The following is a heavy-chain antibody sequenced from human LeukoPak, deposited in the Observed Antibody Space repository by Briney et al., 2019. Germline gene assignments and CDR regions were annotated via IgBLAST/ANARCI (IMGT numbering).Heavy chain of an antibody. CDR3: ARRSLQGWLLEAGAFDI. CDR2: INHSGST. Sequence: SETLSLTCTVSGGSISSSSYYWSWIRQPPGKGLEWIGEINHSGSTNYNPSLKSRVTISVDTSKNQFSLKLSSVTAADTAVYYCARRSLQGWLLEAGAFDIWGQGTMVTVSS. J-gene: IGHJ3*02. CDR1: GGSISSSSYY. D-gene: IGHD3-22*01. V-gene: IGHV4-39*07.